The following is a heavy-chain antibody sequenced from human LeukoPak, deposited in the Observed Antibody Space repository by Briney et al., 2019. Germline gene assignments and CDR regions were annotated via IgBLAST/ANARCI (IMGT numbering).Heavy chain of an antibody. CDR2: ISSSGSTI. CDR1: GFTFNNAW. Sequence: GGSLTLSCAASGFTFNNAWLSWIRQAPGKGLEWVSYISSSGSTIYYADSVKGRFTISRDNAKNSLYLQMNSLRAEDTAVYYCARDPNYYGSGSYFWYNWFDPWGQGTLVTVSS. CDR3: ARDPNYYGSGSYFWYNWFDP. D-gene: IGHD3-10*01. J-gene: IGHJ5*02. V-gene: IGHV3-11*04.